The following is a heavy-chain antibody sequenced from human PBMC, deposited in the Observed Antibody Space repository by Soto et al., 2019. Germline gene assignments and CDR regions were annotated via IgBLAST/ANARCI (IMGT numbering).Heavy chain of an antibody. CDR1: GDSVSSNSAA. CDR2: TYYRSKWFN. V-gene: IGHV6-1*01. J-gene: IGHJ4*02. CDR3: VRDGDGSGRTDFQY. Sequence: SQTLSLTCAISGDSVSSNSAAWNWIRQSPSRGLEWLGRTYYRSKWFNEYAISVKSRISINADTSKNQFSLQLNSVTLEDTAVYYCVRDGDGSGRTDFQYWGQGTLVTVSS. D-gene: IGHD3-3*01.